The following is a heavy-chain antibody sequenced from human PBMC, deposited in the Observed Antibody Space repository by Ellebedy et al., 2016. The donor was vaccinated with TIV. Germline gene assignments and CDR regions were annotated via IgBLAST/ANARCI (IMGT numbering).Heavy chain of an antibody. CDR2: IVGSGA. Sequence: PGGSLRLSCAASRFTFSPYAMAWVRQAPGKGLEWVSGIVGSGAEKYADSVKGRFTISRDNSKRTVDLQMRSVRAEDTAVYFCAKDRTSGDGYWVFDSWGQGTMVSVSS. J-gene: IGHJ4*02. CDR1: RFTFSPYA. V-gene: IGHV3-23*01. D-gene: IGHD2-21*02. CDR3: AKDRTSGDGYWVFDS.